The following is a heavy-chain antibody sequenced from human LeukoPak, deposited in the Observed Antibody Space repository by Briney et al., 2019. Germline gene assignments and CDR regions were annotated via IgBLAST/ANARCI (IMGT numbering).Heavy chain of an antibody. CDR2: ISGSGDGT. V-gene: IGHV3-23*01. J-gene: IGHJ4*02. Sequence: GGPLRLSCAASGFTFSSFAMGWVRQAPGKGLEWVSAISGSGDGTHYGDSVKGRFTISRDNSKSTLYLQMISLRAEDTAVYFCAKDVGSSLYYFNYWGQGTLVTVSS. CDR1: GFTFSSFA. CDR3: AKDVGSSLYYFNY. D-gene: IGHD6-13*01.